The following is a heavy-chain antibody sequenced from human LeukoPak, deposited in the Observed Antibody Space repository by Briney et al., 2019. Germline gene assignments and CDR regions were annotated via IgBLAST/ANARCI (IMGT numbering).Heavy chain of an antibody. J-gene: IGHJ6*02. CDR1: GYTFTSYY. D-gene: IGHD3-10*01. V-gene: IGHV1-46*01. CDR2: INPSGGST. CDR3: ARDWTTDGSGSYFYGMDV. Sequence: GASVKVSCKASGYTFTSYYMHWVRQAPGQGLEWMGIINPSGGSTSYAQKFQGRVTMTRDTSTSTVCMELSSLRSEDTAVYYCARDWTTDGSGSYFYGMDVWGQGTTVTVSS.